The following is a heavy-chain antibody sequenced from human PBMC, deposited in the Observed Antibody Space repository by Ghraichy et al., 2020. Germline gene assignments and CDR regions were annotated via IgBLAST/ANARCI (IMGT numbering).Heavy chain of an antibody. J-gene: IGHJ4*02. V-gene: IGHV4-4*02. CDR2: IFHTGST. D-gene: IGHD2-2*01. CDR3: ARHVGVPRTRGFDY. Sequence: SETLSLTCAVSGGSIDTSHWWSWVRQPPGKGLEWIGEIFHTGSTNSNPSLKSRVTISMDMSKNQLSLDLTSVTAADTAVYYCARHVGVPRTRGFDYWDPGVLVSVSS. CDR1: GGSIDTSHW.